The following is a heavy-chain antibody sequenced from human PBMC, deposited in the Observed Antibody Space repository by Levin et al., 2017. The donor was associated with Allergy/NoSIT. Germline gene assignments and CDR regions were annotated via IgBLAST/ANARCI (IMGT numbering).Heavy chain of an antibody. CDR2: MNPNSGNT. V-gene: IGHV1-8*01. D-gene: IGHD6-13*01. J-gene: IGHJ3*02. CDR1: GYTFTSYD. CDR3: ATGYSSSWYIYLFDI. Sequence: ASVKVSCKASGYTFTSYDINWVRQATGQGLEWMGWMNPNSGNTGYAQKFQGRVTMTRNTSISTAYMELSSLRSEDTAVYYCATGYSSSWYIYLFDIWGQGTMVTVSS.